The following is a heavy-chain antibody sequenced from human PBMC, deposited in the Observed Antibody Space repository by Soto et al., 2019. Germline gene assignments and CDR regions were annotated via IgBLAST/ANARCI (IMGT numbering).Heavy chain of an antibody. CDR3: AREQWLVTRSPFDY. V-gene: IGHV1-3*01. CDR2: INAGNGNT. J-gene: IGHJ4*02. D-gene: IGHD6-19*01. Sequence: ASVKVSCKASGYTFTSHAMHWVRQAPGQRLEWMGWINAGNGNTKYSQKFQGRATITTDTSASTAYMELRSLRSDDTAVYYCAREQWLVTRSPFDYWGQGTLVTVSS. CDR1: GYTFTSHA.